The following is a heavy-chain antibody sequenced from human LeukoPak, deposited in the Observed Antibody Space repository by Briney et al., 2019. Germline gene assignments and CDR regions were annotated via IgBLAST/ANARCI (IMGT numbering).Heavy chain of an antibody. Sequence: PGGSLRLSCAASGFTFSSYAMHWVRQAPGKGLEYVSAISSNGGSTYYANSVKGRFTISRDNSKNTLYLQMGSLRAEDMAVYYCARVSWGRDLDYWGQGTLVTVSS. CDR1: GFTFSSYA. D-gene: IGHD3-16*01. J-gene: IGHJ4*02. CDR2: ISSNGGST. CDR3: ARVSWGRDLDY. V-gene: IGHV3-64*01.